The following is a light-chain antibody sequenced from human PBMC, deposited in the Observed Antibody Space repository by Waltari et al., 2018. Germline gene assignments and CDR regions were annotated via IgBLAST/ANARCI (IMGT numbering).Light chain of an antibody. Sequence: EIVLTQSPGTLSLSPGERATISCRASQRVSSSYLDWYQQKHGQAPRRLIYGASSRATGIPDRFRVSGSGTDFTLTISRLEPEDFAVYYCQQYGSSPGVTFGPGTKVDIK. CDR2: GAS. CDR1: QRVSSSY. CDR3: QQYGSSPGVT. J-gene: IGKJ3*01. V-gene: IGKV3-20*01.